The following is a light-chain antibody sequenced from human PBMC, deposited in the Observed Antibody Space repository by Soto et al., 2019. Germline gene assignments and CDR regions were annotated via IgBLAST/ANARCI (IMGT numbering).Light chain of an antibody. V-gene: IGKV3-15*01. CDR3: QQYNKWPLT. CDR1: QSVSSN. CDR2: GTS. J-gene: IGKJ4*01. Sequence: EIVMTPSPATLSESPGERATLSCRASQSVSSNLAWYQQKRGQAPRLLIYGTSTRATGIPARFSGSGSGTEFTLTISSLQSEDFAVYYCQQYNKWPLTFGGGTKVEIK.